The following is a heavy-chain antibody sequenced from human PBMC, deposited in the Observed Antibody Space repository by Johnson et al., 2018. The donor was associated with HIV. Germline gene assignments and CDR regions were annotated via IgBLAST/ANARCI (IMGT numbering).Heavy chain of an antibody. V-gene: IGHV3-7*03. CDR3: AKDSDTSSSLVEGDDAFDI. D-gene: IGHD6-6*01. Sequence: VQLVESGGGLVQPGGSLRLSCAASGFTLSSYWMSWVRQAPGKGLEWVAHIKQDGSENYYVDPVKGRFPISNDNAKNSLHRQMNSLRTEDTAVYYRAKDSDTSSSLVEGDDAFDIWGQGTMVTVSS. J-gene: IGHJ3*02. CDR2: IKQDGSEN. CDR1: GFTLSSYW.